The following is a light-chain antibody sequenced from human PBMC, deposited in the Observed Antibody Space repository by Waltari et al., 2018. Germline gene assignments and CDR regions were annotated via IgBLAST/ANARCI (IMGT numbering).Light chain of an antibody. CDR2: EVN. CDR1: SSDVGNYDL. J-gene: IGLJ3*02. V-gene: IGLV2-23*02. CDR3: CSYAGSHTWV. Sequence: QSALTQPASVSESPGQSITISCTGPSSDVGNYDLVSWYLPNPGKAPNLILYEVNKRPSGVSNRFSGSKSGNTASLTISGLQAEDEADYFCCSYAGSHTWVFGGGTKVTVL.